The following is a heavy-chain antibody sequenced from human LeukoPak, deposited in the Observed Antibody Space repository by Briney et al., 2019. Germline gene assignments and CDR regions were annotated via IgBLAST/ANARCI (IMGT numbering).Heavy chain of an antibody. Sequence: PGGSLRLSCAASGFTFSSHAMSWVRQAPGKGLEWVAAISGSGGSTYYADDVKGRFTLSRNHSKNTLYPQMHTLRAEDTAVYYCAKDRGLYGGHFDYWGQGTLVTVSS. V-gene: IGHV3-23*01. CDR3: AKDRGLYGGHFDY. CDR1: GFTFSSHA. D-gene: IGHD4-23*01. J-gene: IGHJ4*02. CDR2: ISGSGGST.